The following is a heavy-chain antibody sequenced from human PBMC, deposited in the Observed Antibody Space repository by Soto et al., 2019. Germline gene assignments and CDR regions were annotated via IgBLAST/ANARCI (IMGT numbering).Heavy chain of an antibody. D-gene: IGHD3-3*01. V-gene: IGHV3-33*01. J-gene: IGHJ6*02. CDR2: IWYGRSKK. Sequence: QVQVVESGGGVVQPGRSLRLSCAASGFTFSSFGMHWVRQAPGKGLEWVSLIWYGRSKKSYGDSVKGRFTISRDNSRNTVYLQMNSLRADDTAVYYCARDASYYSLWSGYYPSRNGMDVWGQGTTVTVSS. CDR1: GFTFSSFG. CDR3: ARDASYYSLWSGYYPSRNGMDV.